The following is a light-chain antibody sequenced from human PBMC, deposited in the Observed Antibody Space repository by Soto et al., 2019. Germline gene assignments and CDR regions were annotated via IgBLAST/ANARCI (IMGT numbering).Light chain of an antibody. CDR1: SSDVGGYNY. Sequence: QSVLTQPASVSGSPGQSITISCTGTSSDVGGYNYVSWYQQHPGKAPKLMIYEVSNRPSGVSNRFSGSKSGNTASLTISGLQAGDEADYYCSSYTSSSTYVFGNGTKVTVL. V-gene: IGLV2-14*01. J-gene: IGLJ1*01. CDR2: EVS. CDR3: SSYTSSSTYV.